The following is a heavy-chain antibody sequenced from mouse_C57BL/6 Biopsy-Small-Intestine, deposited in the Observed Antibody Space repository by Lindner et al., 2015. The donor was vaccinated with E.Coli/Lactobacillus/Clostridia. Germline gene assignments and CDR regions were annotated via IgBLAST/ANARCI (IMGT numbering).Heavy chain of an antibody. CDR3: ARGVSSFDY. CDR2: ISTYNGNT. J-gene: IGHJ4*01. V-gene: IGHV1-7*01. CDR1: GYTFTSYG. Sequence: SVKVSCKASGYTFTSYGISWVRQAPGQGLEWMGWISTYNGNTKYAQKFQGRVTMPTDTSTSTVYMELRSLISDDTAVHYCARGVSSFDYWGQGTLVTVSS.